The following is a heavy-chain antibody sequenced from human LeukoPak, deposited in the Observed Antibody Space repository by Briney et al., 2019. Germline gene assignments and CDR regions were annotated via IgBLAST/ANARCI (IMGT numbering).Heavy chain of an antibody. D-gene: IGHD6-13*01. Sequence: ASVKVSCKASGYTFTSYDINWVRQATGQGLEWMGWMNPNSGNTGYAQKFQGRVTITSNTSINTAYTELSSLRSEDKAVYYCARDAAALDYWGQGTLVTVSS. CDR2: MNPNSGNT. V-gene: IGHV1-8*03. CDR1: GYTFTSYD. CDR3: ARDAAALDY. J-gene: IGHJ4*02.